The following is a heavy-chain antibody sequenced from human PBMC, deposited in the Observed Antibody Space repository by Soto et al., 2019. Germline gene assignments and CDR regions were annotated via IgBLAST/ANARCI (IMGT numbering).Heavy chain of an antibody. CDR2: IYYSGST. D-gene: IGHD4-17*01. CDR1: GGSISSGDDY. J-gene: IGHJ6*02. Sequence: SETLSLTCTVSGGSISSGDDYWSWIRQPPGKGLEWIGYIYYSGSTYYNPSLKSRVTISVDTSKNQFSLKLSSVTAADTAVYYCARDRDYGDYRTYGMDVWGQGTTVTVSS. V-gene: IGHV4-30-4*01. CDR3: ARDRDYGDYRTYGMDV.